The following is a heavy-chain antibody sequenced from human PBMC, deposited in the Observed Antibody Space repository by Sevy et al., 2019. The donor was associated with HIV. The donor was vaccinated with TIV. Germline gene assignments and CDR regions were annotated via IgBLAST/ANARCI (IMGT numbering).Heavy chain of an antibody. Sequence: GGSLRLSCAASGLSISSYWMHWVRQAPGKGLVWVSRINPGGTTTNYADSVKGRFTISRDNAKNTLYLQMNSVRGDDTAMHYCLRSINPWYGNFDLWGRGTLVTVSS. J-gene: IGHJ2*01. CDR2: INPGGTTT. CDR1: GLSISSYW. CDR3: LRSINPWYGNFDL. V-gene: IGHV3-74*01.